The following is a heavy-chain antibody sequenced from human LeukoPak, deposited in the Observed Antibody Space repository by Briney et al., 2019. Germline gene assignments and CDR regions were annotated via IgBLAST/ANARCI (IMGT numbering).Heavy chain of an antibody. CDR1: GFTFSNYW. D-gene: IGHD2-15*01. J-gene: IGHJ4*02. V-gene: IGHV3-7*04. CDR2: IKQDGSEK. CDR3: ARDRRCSGGSCYYFDY. Sequence: PGGSLRLSCAASGFTFSNYWMTWVRQAPGKGLEWVANIKQDGSEKYYVDSVLGRFTLSRDNAKNSLYLQVNSLRAKDTAVYYCARDRRCSGGSCYYFDYWGQGTLVIVSS.